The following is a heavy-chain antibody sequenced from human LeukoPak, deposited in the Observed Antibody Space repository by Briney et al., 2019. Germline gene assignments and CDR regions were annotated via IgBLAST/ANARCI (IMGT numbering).Heavy chain of an antibody. CDR3: ARDRLDYYDSSGYLDY. V-gene: IGHV4-30-4*08. CDR2: IYYSGST. J-gene: IGHJ4*02. Sequence: SETLSLTCIVSGGSISVYYWSWIRQPPGKGLEWIGYIYYSGSTYYNPSLKSRVTISVDTSKNQFSLKLSSVTAADTAVYYCARDRLDYYDSSGYLDYWGQGILVTVSS. D-gene: IGHD3-22*01. CDR1: GGSISVYY.